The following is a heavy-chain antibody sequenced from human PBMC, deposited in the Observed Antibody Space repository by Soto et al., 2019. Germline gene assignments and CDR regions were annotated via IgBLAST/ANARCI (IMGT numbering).Heavy chain of an antibody. J-gene: IGHJ4*02. CDR1: GFSLTTSGVG. CDR2: IYWDDDK. CDR3: AHRVLRMVFGLVTTTAIYLDL. V-gene: IGHV2-5*02. Sequence: QITLNESGPTVVRPTETLTLTCRFSGFSLTTSGVGVGWIRQSPGKAPEWLALIYWDDDKRYSASLKSRLTITKDTSKNHVVLTVSDLDPTDTATYYCAHRVLRMVFGLVTTTAIYLDLWGQGTPVAVSS. D-gene: IGHD3-3*01.